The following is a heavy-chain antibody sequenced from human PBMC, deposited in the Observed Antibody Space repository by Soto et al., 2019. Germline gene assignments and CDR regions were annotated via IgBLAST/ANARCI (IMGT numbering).Heavy chain of an antibody. CDR3: ARGGGYSYGHTLSQFDP. D-gene: IGHD5-18*01. Sequence: EVQLVESGGGLVQPGGSLRLSCAASGFTFSSYWMSWVRQAPGKGLEWVANIKQDGSEKYYVDSVKGRFTISRDNAKNSLYLQMNSLRAEDTAVYYCARGGGYSYGHTLSQFDPWGQGTLVTVSS. CDR1: GFTFSSYW. V-gene: IGHV3-7*05. CDR2: IKQDGSEK. J-gene: IGHJ5*02.